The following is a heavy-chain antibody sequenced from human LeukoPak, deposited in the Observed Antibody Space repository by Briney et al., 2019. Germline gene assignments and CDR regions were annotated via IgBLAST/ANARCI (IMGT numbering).Heavy chain of an antibody. Sequence: SETLSLTCAVYGGSFSDYYWSWIRQPPGKGLEWIGEINHSGSTNYNPSLKSRVAISVDTSKNQFSLKLSSMTAADTAVYYCARDQVVMITFGGVIEQRYYGMDVWGQGTTVTVSS. CDR3: ARDQVVMITFGGVIEQRYYGMDV. D-gene: IGHD3-16*02. CDR1: GGSFSDYY. V-gene: IGHV4-34*01. CDR2: INHSGST. J-gene: IGHJ6*02.